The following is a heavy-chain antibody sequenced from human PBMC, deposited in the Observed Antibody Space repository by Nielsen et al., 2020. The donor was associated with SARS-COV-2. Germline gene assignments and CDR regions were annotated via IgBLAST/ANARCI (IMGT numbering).Heavy chain of an antibody. D-gene: IGHD3-22*01. CDR1: GFTFSSYE. V-gene: IGHV3-48*03. J-gene: IGHJ4*02. CDR3: ARVDPDYYDSSGYYRVLDY. CDR2: ISSSGSTI. Sequence: GGSLRLSCAASGFTFSSYEMNWVRQAPGKGLEWVSYISSSGSTIYYADSVKGRFTISRDNAKNSLYLQMNSLRAEDTAVYYCARVDPDYYDSSGYYRVLDYWGQGTLVTVSS.